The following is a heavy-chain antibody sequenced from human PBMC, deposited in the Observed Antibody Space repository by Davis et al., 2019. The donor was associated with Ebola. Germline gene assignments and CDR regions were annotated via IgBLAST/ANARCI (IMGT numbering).Heavy chain of an antibody. Sequence: GESLKISCAASGFTFSSYWMSWVRQAPGKGLEWVANIKQDGSEKYYVDSVKGRFTISRDNAKNSLYLQMNSLRAEDTAVYYCAKSSLMVYAREFDYWGQGTLVTVSS. CDR2: IKQDGSEK. D-gene: IGHD2-8*01. V-gene: IGHV3-7*03. CDR1: GFTFSSYW. CDR3: AKSSLMVYAREFDY. J-gene: IGHJ4*02.